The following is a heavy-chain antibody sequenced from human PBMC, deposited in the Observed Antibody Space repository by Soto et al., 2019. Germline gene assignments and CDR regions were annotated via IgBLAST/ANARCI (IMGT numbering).Heavy chain of an antibody. D-gene: IGHD3-22*01. CDR3: AKWDTQDMIPHTAGGNYYYYDMDV. J-gene: IGHJ6*02. V-gene: IGHV3-23*01. CDR1: GFMVSNYA. Sequence: PGGSRRLSCAAYGFMVSNYAMGWVSQAPGGGMGWVSAFPGWGGGTYYADSVKGWVTVPRDNSKHTLYLQMHSLRAEDTAIFFCAKWDTQDMIPHTAGGNYYYYDMDVWGQGTRVTVSS. CDR2: FPGWGGGT.